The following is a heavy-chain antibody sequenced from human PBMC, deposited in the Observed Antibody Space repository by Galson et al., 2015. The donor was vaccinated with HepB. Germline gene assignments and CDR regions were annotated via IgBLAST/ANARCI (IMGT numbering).Heavy chain of an antibody. CDR1: GFTFSSYG. Sequence: SLRLSCAASGFTFSSYGMHWVRQAPGKGLEWVAVIWYDGSNKYYADSVKGRFTISRDNSKNTLYLQMNSLRAEDTAVYYCAREWFGESHFDYWGQGTLVTVSS. J-gene: IGHJ4*02. V-gene: IGHV3-33*01. CDR2: IWYDGSNK. D-gene: IGHD3-10*01. CDR3: AREWFGESHFDY.